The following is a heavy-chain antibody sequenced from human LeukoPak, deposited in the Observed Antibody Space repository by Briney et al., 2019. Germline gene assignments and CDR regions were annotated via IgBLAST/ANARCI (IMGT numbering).Heavy chain of an antibody. CDR1: GGSFSGYY. Sequence: SETLSLTCAVYGGSFSGYYWSWIRQPPGKGLEWIGEINHSGSTNYNPSLKSRVTISVDTSKNQFSLKLSSVTAADTAVYYCARRAPARSGYAFDIWGQGAMVTVSS. J-gene: IGHJ3*02. V-gene: IGHV4-34*01. CDR3: ARRAPARSGYAFDI. D-gene: IGHD3-9*01. CDR2: INHSGST.